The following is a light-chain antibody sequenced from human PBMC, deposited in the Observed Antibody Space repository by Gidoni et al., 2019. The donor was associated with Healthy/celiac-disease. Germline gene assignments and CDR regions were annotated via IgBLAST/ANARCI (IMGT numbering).Light chain of an antibody. CDR3: QQSYSTPLT. J-gene: IGKJ4*01. Sequence: DIQMTQSPSYLSASVGDRVTITCRASQSISSYFNWYQQKPGKAPKLLIYSASSLQSGVPSRFSGSGSGTDFTLTISSLQPVDFATYYCQQSYSTPLTFGGGTKVEIK. CDR1: QSISSY. CDR2: SAS. V-gene: IGKV1-39*01.